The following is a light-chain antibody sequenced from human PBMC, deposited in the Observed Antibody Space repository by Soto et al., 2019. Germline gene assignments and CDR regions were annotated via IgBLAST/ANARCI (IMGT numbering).Light chain of an antibody. CDR1: QSVSSN. CDR3: QQYNNWPPDFT. J-gene: IGKJ3*01. V-gene: IGKV3-15*01. Sequence: EIVMTQSPATLSVSPGERATLSCRASQSVSSNLALYQQKPGQAPRLLIYGASTRATGIPARFSGSGSGTEFTLTISSMQAEDFAVYYCQQYNNWPPDFTFGPGTKVDIK. CDR2: GAS.